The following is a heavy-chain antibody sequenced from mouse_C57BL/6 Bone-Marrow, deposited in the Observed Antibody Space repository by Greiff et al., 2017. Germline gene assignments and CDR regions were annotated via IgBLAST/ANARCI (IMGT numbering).Heavy chain of an antibody. J-gene: IGHJ1*03. CDR1: GYTFTSYW. D-gene: IGHD1-1*01. Sequence: VKLQQPGAELVRPGSSVKLSCKASGYTFTSYWMHWVKQRPIQGLEWIGNIDPSDSETHYNQKFKDKATLTVDKSSSTAYMQLSSLTSEDSAVYYCARGGGRSLGCFDVWGTGTAVTVSS. CDR3: ARGGGRSLGCFDV. V-gene: IGHV1-52*01. CDR2: IDPSDSET.